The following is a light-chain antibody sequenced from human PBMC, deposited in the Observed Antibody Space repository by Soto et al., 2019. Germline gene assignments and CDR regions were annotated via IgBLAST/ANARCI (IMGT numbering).Light chain of an antibody. J-gene: IGLJ2*01. Sequence: QPVLTQSPSASASLGASVNLTCTLSSGHSSYAIAWHQQQPEKGPRYLMKIKSDGSHNKGDGIPDRFSGSTSGAERYLTISSLQSEDEADYYCQTWGTGIRVFGGGTKLTVL. CDR1: SGHSSYA. V-gene: IGLV4-69*01. CDR2: IKSDGSH. CDR3: QTWGTGIRV.